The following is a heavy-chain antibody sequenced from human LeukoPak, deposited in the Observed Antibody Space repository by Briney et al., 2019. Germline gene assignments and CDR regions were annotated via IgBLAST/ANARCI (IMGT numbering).Heavy chain of an antibody. CDR1: GFTFSSYG. CDR3: AKDYIGYSYGIFDY. CDR2: IWYDGSKK. Sequence: GGSLRLSCAASGFTFSSYGMHWVRQAPGKGLEWVAVIWYDGSKKYYADSVKGRFTISRDNSKNTLYLQMNSLRAEDTAVYYCAKDYIGYSYGIFDYWGQGTLVTVSS. D-gene: IGHD5-18*01. J-gene: IGHJ4*02. V-gene: IGHV3-33*06.